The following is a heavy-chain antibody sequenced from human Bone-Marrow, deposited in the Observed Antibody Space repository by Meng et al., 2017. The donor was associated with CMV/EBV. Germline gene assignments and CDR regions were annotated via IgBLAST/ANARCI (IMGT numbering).Heavy chain of an antibody. V-gene: IGHV1-2*02. D-gene: IGHD3-22*01. CDR2: ISPYSGAT. Sequence: ASVKVSCKASGHTFIAHYIHWFRQAPGQGLEWMGWISPYSGATNYAQKFQDRVTMTRDTSISTIYMELSRLRSDDTAVYYCARDRTDYYDTTFYYPNLFDPWGQGTLVTVSS. CDR1: GHTFIAHY. J-gene: IGHJ5*02. CDR3: ARDRTDYYDTTFYYPNLFDP.